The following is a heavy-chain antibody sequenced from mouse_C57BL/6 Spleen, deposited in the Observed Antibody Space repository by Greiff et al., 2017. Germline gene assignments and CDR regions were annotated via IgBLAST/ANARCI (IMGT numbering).Heavy chain of an antibody. CDR1: GYTFTGYW. CDR3: ARRAAQATAWFAY. Sequence: QVQLQQSGAELMKPGASVKLSCKASGYTFTGYWIEWVKQRPGHGLEWIGEILPGSGSTNYNEKFKGKATFTADTSSNTAYLQLSSLTTEDSAIYYCARRAAQATAWFAYRGQRTLVTVAA. V-gene: IGHV1-9*01. CDR2: ILPGSGST. J-gene: IGHJ3*01. D-gene: IGHD3-2*02.